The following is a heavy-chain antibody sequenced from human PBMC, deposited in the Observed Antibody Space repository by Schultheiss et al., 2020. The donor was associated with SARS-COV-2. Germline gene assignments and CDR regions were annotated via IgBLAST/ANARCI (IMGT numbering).Heavy chain of an antibody. D-gene: IGHD6-6*01. J-gene: IGHJ4*02. CDR1: GFTFSSYE. Sequence: GESLKISCAASGFTFSSYEMNWVRQAPGKGLEWVSVIGSGGTTYYADSVKGRFTISRDNSKNTLYLQMNSLRAEDTAVYYCAKGGQLVGGYFDYWGQGTLVTVSS. V-gene: IGHV3-23*01. CDR3: AKGGQLVGGYFDY. CDR2: IGSGGTT.